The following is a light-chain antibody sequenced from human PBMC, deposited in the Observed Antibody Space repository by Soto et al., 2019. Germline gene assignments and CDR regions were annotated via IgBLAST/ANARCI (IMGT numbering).Light chain of an antibody. J-gene: IGLJ1*01. Sequence: QSVLTQPRSVSGSPGQSVTISCTGTNSDVGTFYFVSWYQQYPDKGPKLIIYDVTKRPSGVPDRFSGSKSGNTASLTISGLEAEDEADYYCCSYAGSYTYVFGSGTKVTV. CDR1: NSDVGTFYF. CDR2: DVT. CDR3: CSYAGSYTYV. V-gene: IGLV2-11*01.